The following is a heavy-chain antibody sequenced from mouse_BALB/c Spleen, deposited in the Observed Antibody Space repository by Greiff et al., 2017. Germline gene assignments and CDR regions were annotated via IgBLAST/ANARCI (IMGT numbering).Heavy chain of an antibody. CDR2: ISSGGSYT. CDR3: ARHRTGYAMDY. J-gene: IGHJ4*01. V-gene: IGHV5-6*01. D-gene: IGHD4-1*01. CDR1: GFTFSSYG. Sequence: DVQLVESGGDLVKPGGSLKLSCAASGFTFSSYGMSWVRQTPDKRLEWVATISSGGSYTYYPDSVKGRFTISRDNAKNTLYLQMSSLKSEDTAMYYCARHRTGYAMDYWGQGTSVTVSS.